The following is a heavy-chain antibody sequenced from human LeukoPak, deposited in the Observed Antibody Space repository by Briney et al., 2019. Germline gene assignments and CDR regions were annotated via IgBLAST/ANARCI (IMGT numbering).Heavy chain of an antibody. Sequence: ASVKVSCKASGYTFTSYGISWVRQAPGQGLEWMGWISAYNGNTNYAQKLQGRVTMTTDTSTSTAYMELRSLRSDDTAVYYCARDGDYDILTGRASNYYMDVWGKGTTVAVSS. CDR3: ARDGDYDILTGRASNYYMDV. CDR2: ISAYNGNT. V-gene: IGHV1-18*01. J-gene: IGHJ6*03. CDR1: GYTFTSYG. D-gene: IGHD3-9*01.